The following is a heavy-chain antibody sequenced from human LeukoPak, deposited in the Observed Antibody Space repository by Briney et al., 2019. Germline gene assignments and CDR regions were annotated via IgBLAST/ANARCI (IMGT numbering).Heavy chain of an antibody. CDR2: IYSGGST. J-gene: IGHJ6*02. Sequence: GGSLRLSCAASGFTVSINYMSWVRQAPGKGLEWVSVIYSGGSTYYADSVKGRFTISRDNSKNTLYLQMNSLRAEDTAVYYCARDSPFYGSGRGPSYGMDVWGQGTTVTVSS. V-gene: IGHV3-66*01. CDR1: GFTVSINY. D-gene: IGHD3-10*01. CDR3: ARDSPFYGSGRGPSYGMDV.